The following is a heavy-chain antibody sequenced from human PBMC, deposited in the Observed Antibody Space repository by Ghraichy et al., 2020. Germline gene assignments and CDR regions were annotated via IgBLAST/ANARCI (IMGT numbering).Heavy chain of an antibody. D-gene: IGHD3-22*01. CDR3: ARDPHDYDSSDYYYACWFEH. Sequence: SETLSLTCAVYGGSFSGYYWSWIRQPPGKGLEWIGEINHSGSTDYNPSLKSRVTISVDTSKNQFSLKLSSVTAADTAVYYCARDPHDYDSSDYYYACWFEHWGLGTLGTVS. CDR1: GGSFSGYY. J-gene: IGHJ5*02. CDR2: INHSGST. V-gene: IGHV4-34*01.